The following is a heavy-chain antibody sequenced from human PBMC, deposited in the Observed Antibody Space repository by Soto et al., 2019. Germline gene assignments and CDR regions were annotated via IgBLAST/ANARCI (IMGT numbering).Heavy chain of an antibody. CDR2: INGDGGST. J-gene: IGHJ6*02. Sequence: PGGSLRLSCAASGFTFSNYWMHWVRQAPGKGLVGVSRINGDGGSTNYADSVKGRFTISRDNAKNTLYLQMNNLRAEDTAVYYGAREGGNYFYGMDVWGQGTTVTVSS. V-gene: IGHV3-74*01. CDR3: AREGGNYFYGMDV. CDR1: GFTFSNYW.